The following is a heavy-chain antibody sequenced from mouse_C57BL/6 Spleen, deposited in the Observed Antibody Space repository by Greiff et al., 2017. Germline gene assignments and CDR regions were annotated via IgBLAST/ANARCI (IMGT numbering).Heavy chain of an antibody. CDR1: GYAFSSSW. CDR2: IYPGDGDT. V-gene: IGHV1-82*01. J-gene: IGHJ3*01. Sequence: QVQLQQSGPELVKPGASVKISCKASGYAFSSSWLNWVKQRPGKGLEWIGRIYPGDGDTNYNGKFKGKATLTADKSSSTAYMQLSSLTSEDSAVYFCARENGYDVPWFAYWGQGTLVTVSA. D-gene: IGHD2-2*01. CDR3: ARENGYDVPWFAY.